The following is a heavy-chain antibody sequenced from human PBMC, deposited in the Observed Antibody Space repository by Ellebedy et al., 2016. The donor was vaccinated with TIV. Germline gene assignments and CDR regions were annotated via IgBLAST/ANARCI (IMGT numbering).Heavy chain of an antibody. CDR1: GYTFTSYA. CDR2: INAGNGNT. D-gene: IGHD3-10*01. CDR3: AVMVRGVIRSGMDV. J-gene: IGHJ6*02. V-gene: IGHV1-3*01. Sequence: ASVKVSXXASGYTFTSYAMHWVRQAPGQRLEWMGWINAGNGNTKYSQKFQGRVTITRDTSASTAYMELSSLRSEDTAVYYCAVMVRGVIRSGMDVWGQGTTVTVSS.